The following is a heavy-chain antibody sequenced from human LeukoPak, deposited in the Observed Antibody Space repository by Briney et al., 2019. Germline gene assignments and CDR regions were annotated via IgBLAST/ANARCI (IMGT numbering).Heavy chain of an antibody. CDR2: IKSKTDGGTT. CDR1: GFTFSNAW. V-gene: IGHV3-15*01. CDR3: TTRGIGAAALNFDY. Sequence: GGSLRLSCAASGFTFSNAWMSWVRQAPGKGLEWVGRIKSKTDGGTTDYAAPVKGRFTISRDDSKNTLYLQMNSLKTEDTAVYYCTTRGIGAAALNFDYWGQGTLVTVSS. D-gene: IGHD6-13*01. J-gene: IGHJ4*02.